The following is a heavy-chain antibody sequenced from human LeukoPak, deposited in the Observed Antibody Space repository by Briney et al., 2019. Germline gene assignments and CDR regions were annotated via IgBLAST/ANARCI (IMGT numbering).Heavy chain of an antibody. Sequence: GGSLRLSCAASGFTFSSYSMNWVRQAPGKGLEWVSYISSSSSTIYCADSVKGRFTISRDNAKNSLYLQMNSLRAEDTAVYYCVRDGYYGHDSFDIWGQGTMVTVSS. V-gene: IGHV3-48*01. CDR1: GFTFSSYS. CDR3: VRDGYYGHDSFDI. CDR2: ISSSSSTI. J-gene: IGHJ3*02. D-gene: IGHD3-10*01.